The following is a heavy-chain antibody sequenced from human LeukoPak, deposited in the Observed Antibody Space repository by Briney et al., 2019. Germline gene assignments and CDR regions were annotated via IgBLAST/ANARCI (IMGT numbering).Heavy chain of an antibody. V-gene: IGHV1-2*04. Sequence: ASVKVSCKASGYTFTGYYMHWVRQAPGQGLEWMGWINPSSGGTNYAQKFQGWVTMTRDTSISTAYMELSRLRSDDTAVYYCARGGYYYGSGSYFVDYWGQGTLVTVSS. CDR2: INPSSGGT. D-gene: IGHD3-10*01. CDR3: ARGGYYYGSGSYFVDY. CDR1: GYTFTGYY. J-gene: IGHJ4*02.